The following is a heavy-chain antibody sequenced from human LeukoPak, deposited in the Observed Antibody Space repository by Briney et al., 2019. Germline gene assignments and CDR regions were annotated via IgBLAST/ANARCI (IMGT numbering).Heavy chain of an antibody. D-gene: IGHD7-27*01. CDR1: GFTFSNYA. CDR3: ASENWDFDF. V-gene: IGHV3-30*02. CDR2: IRFNGN. J-gene: IGHJ4*02. Sequence: GRSLRLPCAASGFTFSNYAIHWVRQAPGKGLEWVASIRFNGNFYADYVKGRFTISRDNSKSTVSLQMDTLRTEDTALYYCASENWDFDFWGQGTLVTVSS.